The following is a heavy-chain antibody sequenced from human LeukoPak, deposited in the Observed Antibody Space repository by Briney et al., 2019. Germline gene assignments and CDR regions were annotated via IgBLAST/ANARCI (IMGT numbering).Heavy chain of an antibody. CDR2: MNPNSGNT. CDR3: ARGTPYCSSASCYNF. Sequence: ASVKVSCKASGYTFSSFDINWVRQAPGQGLEWMGWMNPNSGNTGYAQKFQGRVTMTRDTSKSTAYMELSSLRSEDTVVYYCARGTPYCSSASCYNFWGQGTLVTVSS. J-gene: IGHJ4*02. D-gene: IGHD2-2*02. CDR1: GYTFSSFD. V-gene: IGHV1-8*01.